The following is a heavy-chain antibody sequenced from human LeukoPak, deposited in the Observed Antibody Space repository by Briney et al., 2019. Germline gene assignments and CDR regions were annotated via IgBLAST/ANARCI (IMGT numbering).Heavy chain of an antibody. Sequence: GGSLRLSCAASGFTFTNYNMNWVRQAPGKGLEWISYISCGSGTIYYADSVRGRFTVSRDNAKDSLWLQMDSLRVEDTAVYFCARLYGDWFDPWGPGTLVTVSS. D-gene: IGHD4-17*01. CDR3: ARLYGDWFDP. CDR1: GFTFTNYN. J-gene: IGHJ5*02. V-gene: IGHV3-48*01. CDR2: ISCGSGTI.